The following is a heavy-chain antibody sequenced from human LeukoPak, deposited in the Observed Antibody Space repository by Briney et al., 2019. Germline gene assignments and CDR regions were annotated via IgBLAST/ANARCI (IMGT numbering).Heavy chain of an antibody. CDR1: GYTFTGYY. Sequence: ASVKVSCKASGYTFTGYYMHWVRQAPGQGLEWMGWINPNSGGTNYAQKFQVRVTMTRDTPISTAYMELSRLRSDDTAVYYCARAQSPITFGGVIASLDYWGQGTLVTVSS. CDR3: ARAQSPITFGGVIASLDY. D-gene: IGHD3-16*02. CDR2: INPNSGGT. V-gene: IGHV1-2*02. J-gene: IGHJ4*02.